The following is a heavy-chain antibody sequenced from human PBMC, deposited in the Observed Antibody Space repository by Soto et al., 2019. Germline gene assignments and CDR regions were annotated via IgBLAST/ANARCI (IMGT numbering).Heavy chain of an antibody. V-gene: IGHV1-69*02. CDR2: FVPILDMA. Sequence: QVPVVQSGAEVKKPESSVKVSCKPSGGTFNTYTVNWVRLAPGPGLEWMGRFVPILDMAHYAQKFQDRVTITADRSTFTAYMELNSLTSDDTAVYYCAITYCRDNSCPRDFDFWGPGTRVTVSS. D-gene: IGHD2-21*01. CDR3: AITYCRDNSCPRDFDF. J-gene: IGHJ4*02. CDR1: GGTFNTYT.